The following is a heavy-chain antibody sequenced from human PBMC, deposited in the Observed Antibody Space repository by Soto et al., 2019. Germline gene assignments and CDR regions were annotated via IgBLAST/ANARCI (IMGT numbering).Heavy chain of an antibody. Sequence: PSETLSLTCTVSGGSISSYYWSWIRQPPGKGLEWIGYIYYSGSTNYNPSLKSRVTISVDTSKNQFSLKLSSVTAADTAVYYCARGDYDSLTGWTDYYYYYMDVWGKGTTVTVSS. V-gene: IGHV4-59*01. CDR2: IYYSGST. J-gene: IGHJ6*03. D-gene: IGHD3-9*01. CDR3: ARGDYDSLTGWTDYYYYYMDV. CDR1: GGSISSYY.